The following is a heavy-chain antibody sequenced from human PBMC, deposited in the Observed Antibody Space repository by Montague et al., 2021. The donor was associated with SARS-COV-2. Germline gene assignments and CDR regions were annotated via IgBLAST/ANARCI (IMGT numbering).Heavy chain of an antibody. J-gene: IGHJ4*02. D-gene: IGHD3-22*01. V-gene: IGHV4-4*02. Sequence: SETLSLTCAVSGDSISTDNWWTWVRLPPGKVLEWIGEINHSGSTKYNPSLKSRVTISVDTSKNQFSLKLSSVTAADTAVYYCARGTIRVFTYDYDSSGYASDYWGQGTLVTVSS. CDR2: INHSGST. CDR3: ARGTIRVFTYDYDSSGYASDY. CDR1: GDSISTDNW.